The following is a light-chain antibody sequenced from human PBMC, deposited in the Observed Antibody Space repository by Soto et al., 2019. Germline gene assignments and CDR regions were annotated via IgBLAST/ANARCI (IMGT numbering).Light chain of an antibody. Sequence: DIVMTQSPDSLAVSLGERATINCKSSQSVLYSSNNKNYLAWYQQKPGKPPKLLIYWASTRESGVPNRFSGSRSGTDFTLTSSSLQAEDVAVYYCQQYYSTPPLTFGGGTKVEIK. CDR2: WAS. V-gene: IGKV4-1*01. CDR3: QQYYSTPPLT. CDR1: QSVLYSSNNKNY. J-gene: IGKJ4*01.